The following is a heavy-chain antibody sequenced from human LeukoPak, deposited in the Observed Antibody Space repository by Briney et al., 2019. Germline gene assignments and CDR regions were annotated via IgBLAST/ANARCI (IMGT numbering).Heavy chain of an antibody. V-gene: IGHV4-61*01. D-gene: IGHD3-3*01. CDR1: GYSISNGYY. CDR2: IYYSGST. J-gene: IGHJ4*02. Sequence: SETLSLTCAVSGYSISNGYYWVWIRQPPGRGLEWIGYIYYSGSTNYNPSLKSRVTISVDTSKNQFSLKLSSVTAADTAVYYCARDRSNDFWSGYYGFDYWGQGTLVTVSS. CDR3: ARDRSNDFWSGYYGFDY.